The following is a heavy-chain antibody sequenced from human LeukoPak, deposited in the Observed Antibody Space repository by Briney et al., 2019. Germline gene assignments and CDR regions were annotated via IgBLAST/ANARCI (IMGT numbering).Heavy chain of an antibody. CDR2: TYYRSKWYN. J-gene: IGHJ6*02. D-gene: IGHD6-19*01. V-gene: IGHV6-1*01. CDR1: GDSVSSNSAA. Sequence: SQTLSLTCAISGDSVSSNSAAWNWIRQSPSRGLEWLGRTYYRSKWYNDYAVSVKSRITINPDTSKNQFSLQLNSVTPEDTAVYYCARDFPTWAVAGRFVYYGMDVWGQGTTVTVSS. CDR3: ARDFPTWAVAGRFVYYGMDV.